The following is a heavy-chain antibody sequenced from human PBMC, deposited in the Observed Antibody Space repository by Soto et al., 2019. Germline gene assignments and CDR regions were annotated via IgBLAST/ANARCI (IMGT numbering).Heavy chain of an antibody. V-gene: IGHV3-30*18. CDR1: GFTFGSHG. CDR2: ISYDETNE. J-gene: IGHJ6*02. Sequence: GGSLRLSCVASGFTFGSHGMHWVRQAPGKGLEWVAVISYDETNEHDVDSVKGRFTISRDNSKSILYLQMNRLRPEDTAVYKCAKDLRTTISDYGMDVWGQGTTVTVSS. CDR3: AKDLRTTISDYGMDV.